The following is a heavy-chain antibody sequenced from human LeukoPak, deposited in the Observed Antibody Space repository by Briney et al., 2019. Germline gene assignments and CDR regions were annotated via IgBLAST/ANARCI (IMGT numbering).Heavy chain of an antibody. CDR3: AKGPSLTYSGYDFDY. Sequence: GGSLRLSCAASGFTFNNYGMHWVRQAPGKGLEWLAFIRYDGSNKYYADSVKGRFTISRDNSKNTLYLQMNSLRAEDTAVYYCAKGPSLTYSGYDFDYWGQGTLVTVSS. D-gene: IGHD5-12*01. CDR1: GFTFNNYG. CDR2: IRYDGSNK. J-gene: IGHJ4*02. V-gene: IGHV3-30*02.